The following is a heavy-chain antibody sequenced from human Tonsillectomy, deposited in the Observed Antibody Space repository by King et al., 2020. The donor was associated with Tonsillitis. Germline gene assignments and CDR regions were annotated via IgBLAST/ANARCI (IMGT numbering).Heavy chain of an antibody. Sequence: VQLVESGAEVKKPGESLKISCQGSGYSFTSYWIGWVRQMPGKGLEWMGIIYPADSDTKYSPSFEGQVTISADKSISTAYLQWSSLKASDTAIYYCARHGVGGTNWFAPWGQGTLVTVSS. V-gene: IGHV5-51*01. CDR3: ARHGVGGTNWFAP. J-gene: IGHJ5*02. CDR1: GYSFTSYW. D-gene: IGHD1-26*01. CDR2: IYPADSDT.